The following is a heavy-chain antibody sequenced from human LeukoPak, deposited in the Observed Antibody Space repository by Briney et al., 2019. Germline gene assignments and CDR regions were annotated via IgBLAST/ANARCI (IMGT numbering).Heavy chain of an antibody. CDR2: IIPILGIA. CDR1: GGTFSSYA. D-gene: IGHD3-22*01. V-gene: IGHV1-69*04. J-gene: IGHJ4*02. CDR3: ARARNYYDSSGTPIDY. Sequence: GASVKVSCKASGGTFSSYAISWVRQAPGQGLEWMGRIIPILGIANYAQKFQGRVTITADKSTSTAYMELSSLRSEDTAVYYCARARNYYDSSGTPIDYWGRGTLVTVSS.